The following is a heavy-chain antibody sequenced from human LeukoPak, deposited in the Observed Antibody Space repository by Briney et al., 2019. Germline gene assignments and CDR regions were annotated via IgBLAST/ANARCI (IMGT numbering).Heavy chain of an antibody. CDR2: ISGSGGST. J-gene: IGHJ4*02. Sequence: GGSLRLSCAASGFTFSSYAMSWVRQAPGKGLEWVSAISGSGGSTYYADSVKGRFTISRDNSKNTLYLQMSSLRAEDTAVYYCAKDMGDYGDPRSYWGQGTLVTASS. D-gene: IGHD4-17*01. CDR1: GFTFSSYA. CDR3: AKDMGDYGDPRSY. V-gene: IGHV3-23*01.